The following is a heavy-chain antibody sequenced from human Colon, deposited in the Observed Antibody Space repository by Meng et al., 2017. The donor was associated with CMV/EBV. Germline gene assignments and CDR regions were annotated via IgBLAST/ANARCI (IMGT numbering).Heavy chain of an antibody. CDR3: AKVDQLLYKEPHYYGMDV. CDR2: IYSGGSST. J-gene: IGHJ6*02. CDR1: GFTFSSYA. D-gene: IGHD2-2*02. Sequence: GGSLRLSCAASGFTFSSYAMSWVRQAPGKGLEWVSVIYSGGSSTYYADSVKGRFTISRDNSKNTLYLQMNSLRAEDTAVYYCAKVDQLLYKEPHYYGMDVWGQGTTVTVSS. V-gene: IGHV3-23*03.